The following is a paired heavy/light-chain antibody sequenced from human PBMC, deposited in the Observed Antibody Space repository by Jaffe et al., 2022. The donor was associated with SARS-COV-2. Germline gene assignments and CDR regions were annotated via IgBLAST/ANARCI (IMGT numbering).Heavy chain of an antibody. CDR1: GFTFSSYA. CDR3: AKVRYYYDILPLSRGYYYGMDV. Sequence: EVQLLESGGGLVQPGGSLRLSCAASGFTFSSYAMSWVRQAPGKGLEWVSAISGSGGSTYYADSVKGRFTISRDNSKNTLYLQMNSLRAEDTAVYYCAKVRYYYDILPLSRGYYYGMDVWGQGTTVTVSS. CDR2: ISGSGGST. D-gene: IGHD3-9*01. J-gene: IGHJ6*02. V-gene: IGHV3-23*01.
Light chain of an antibody. CDR3: QKYNSAPFT. CDR1: QGISNY. Sequence: DIQMTQSPSSLSASVGDRVTITCRASQGISNYLAWYQQKPGKVPKLLIYAASTLQSGVPSRFSGSGSGTDFTLTISSLQPEDVATYYCQKYNSAPFTFGPGTKVDIK. J-gene: IGKJ3*01. CDR2: AAS. V-gene: IGKV1-27*01.